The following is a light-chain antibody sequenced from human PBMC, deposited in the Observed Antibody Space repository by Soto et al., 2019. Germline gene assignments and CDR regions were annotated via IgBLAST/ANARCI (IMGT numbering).Light chain of an antibody. CDR1: QDIRNY. V-gene: IGKV1-39*01. J-gene: IGKJ1*01. CDR2: ATS. CDR3: QQTYDLPRT. Sequence: DIQMTQSPSSLSASVGDRVTITCRASQDIRNYFNWYQQKPGKAPKLLIYATSTLQSGVPSRFSGSGSGTDFTPTITDLQPEDFASYFCQQTYDLPRTFGQGTKVDIK.